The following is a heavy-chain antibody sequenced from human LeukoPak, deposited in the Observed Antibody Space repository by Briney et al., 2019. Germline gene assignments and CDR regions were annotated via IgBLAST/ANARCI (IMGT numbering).Heavy chain of an antibody. CDR2: IYSSGST. CDR1: VGSISSYY. CDR3: ARDPSTFYFDY. D-gene: IGHD3-16*01. J-gene: IGHJ4*02. V-gene: IGHV4-59*01. Sequence: SETLSLTCTVSVGSISSYYWSWIRQPPGKGLEWIGYIYSSGSTDYNPFLKSRVTISVDTSKSQVSLKLSSVTSADTAIYYCARDPSTFYFDYWGQGALVTVSS.